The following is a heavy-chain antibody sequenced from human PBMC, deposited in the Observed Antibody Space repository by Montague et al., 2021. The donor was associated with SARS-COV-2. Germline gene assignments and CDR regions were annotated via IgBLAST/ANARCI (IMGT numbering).Heavy chain of an antibody. CDR1: GGSFSGHY. J-gene: IGHJ4*02. Sequence: SETLSLTCAVYGGSFSGHYWSWICQPPGKGLELIGEINNSGSTNYNPSLKSRVTISVDTSKNQFSLKLHSVTAADTGVYYCARWDPQTLTLIGLRGKSASDYWGQGTLVTVSS. V-gene: IGHV4-34*01. D-gene: IGHD4-23*01. CDR2: INNSGST. CDR3: ARWDPQTLTLIGLRGKSASDY.